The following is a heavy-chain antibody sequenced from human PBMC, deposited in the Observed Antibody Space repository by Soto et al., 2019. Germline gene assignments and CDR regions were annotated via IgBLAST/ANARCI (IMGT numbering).Heavy chain of an antibody. J-gene: IGHJ6*02. D-gene: IGHD3-3*01. Sequence: QVQLQESGPGLVKPSETLSLTCTVSGGSIGSYYWNWIRQPPGKGLEWIGYIYYSGSTNYNPSRKSRVTISVDTSKNQFSLKLSSVTAADTAVYYCARDGGFYYGMDVWGQGTTVTVSS. CDR3: ARDGGFYYGMDV. V-gene: IGHV4-59*01. CDR1: GGSIGSYY. CDR2: IYYSGST.